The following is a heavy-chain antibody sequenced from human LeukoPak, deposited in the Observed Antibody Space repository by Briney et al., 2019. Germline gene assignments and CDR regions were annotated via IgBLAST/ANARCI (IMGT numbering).Heavy chain of an antibody. CDR2: ISSSSSYI. CDR1: GFTFSSYS. D-gene: IGHD5-24*01. J-gene: IGHJ4*02. CDR3: ARDLDLGEGYKSPLDY. Sequence: GGSLKLSCAASGFTFSSYSMNWVRQAPGKGLEWVSSISSSSSYIYYADSVKGRFTISRDNAKNSLYLQVNSLRAEDTAVYYCARDLDLGEGYKSPLDYWGQRTLVTVSS. V-gene: IGHV3-21*01.